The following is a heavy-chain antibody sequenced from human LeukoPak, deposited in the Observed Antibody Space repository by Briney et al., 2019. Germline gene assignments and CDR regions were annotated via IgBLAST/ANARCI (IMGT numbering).Heavy chain of an antibody. Sequence: ASVKVSCKVSGYTLTELSMHWVRQAPGKGLEWMGGFDPEDGETIYAQKFQGRVTMTEDTSTDTAYMELSSLRSEDTAVYYCATRARGTTGYYYYHYYMDVWGKGTTVTVSS. J-gene: IGHJ6*03. D-gene: IGHD1-7*01. V-gene: IGHV1-24*01. CDR3: ATRARGTTGYYYYHYYMDV. CDR1: GYTLTELS. CDR2: FDPEDGET.